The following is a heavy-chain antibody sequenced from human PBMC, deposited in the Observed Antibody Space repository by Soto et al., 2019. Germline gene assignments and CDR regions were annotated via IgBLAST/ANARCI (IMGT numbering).Heavy chain of an antibody. CDR2: ISSSSSYI. Sequence: PGGSLRLSCAASGFTFSSYSMNWVRQAPGKGLEWVSSISSSSSYIYYADSVKGRFTISRDNAKNSLYLQMNSLRAEDTAVYYCARFGVYSGYDYNGMDVWGQGTTVTVSS. J-gene: IGHJ6*02. CDR3: ARFGVYSGYDYNGMDV. D-gene: IGHD5-12*01. V-gene: IGHV3-21*01. CDR1: GFTFSSYS.